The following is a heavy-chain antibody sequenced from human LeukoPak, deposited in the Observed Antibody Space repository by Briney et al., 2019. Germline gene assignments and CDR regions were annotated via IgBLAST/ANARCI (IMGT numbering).Heavy chain of an antibody. CDR1: TFTFSRYG. Sequence: GGSLRLSCAASTFTFSRYGFNWVRQAPGKGLEWVSFISSDSSYRYYADSVKGRFTISRDNAKNSLYLQMNSLRAEDTAVYYCAELGITMIGGVWGKGTTVTISS. J-gene: IGHJ6*04. CDR3: AELGITMIGGV. V-gene: IGHV3-21*01. CDR2: ISSDSSYR. D-gene: IGHD3-10*02.